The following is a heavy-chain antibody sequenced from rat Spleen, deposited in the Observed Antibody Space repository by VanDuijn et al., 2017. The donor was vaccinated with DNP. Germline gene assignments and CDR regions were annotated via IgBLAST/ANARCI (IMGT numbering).Heavy chain of an antibody. CDR3: ARWRIGPHYFDY. CDR2: ISYRGIT. J-gene: IGHJ2*01. D-gene: IGHD1-11*01. CDR1: GYSITSNY. V-gene: IGHV3-1*01. Sequence: EVQLQESGPGLVKPSQSLSLTCSVTGYSITSNYWGWIRKFPGNKMEWIGHISYRGITTYNPSLKRRISITRDTSKNQFFLQLNSVITEDTATYYCARWRIGPHYFDYWGQGVMVTVSS.